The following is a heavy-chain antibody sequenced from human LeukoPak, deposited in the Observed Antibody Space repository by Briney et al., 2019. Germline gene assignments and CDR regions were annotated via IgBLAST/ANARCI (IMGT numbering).Heavy chain of an antibody. CDR2: ISSNGDNT. Sequence: GGSLRLSCSVSGFTFSTYVMHWVRQAPGKGLEYVPAISSNGDNTYYADSVKGRFTISRDNSKNTLYLQMSSLRADDTAVYYCVRGTGYWGQGTLVTVSS. CDR1: GFTFSTYV. J-gene: IGHJ4*02. V-gene: IGHV3-64D*06. CDR3: VRGTGY.